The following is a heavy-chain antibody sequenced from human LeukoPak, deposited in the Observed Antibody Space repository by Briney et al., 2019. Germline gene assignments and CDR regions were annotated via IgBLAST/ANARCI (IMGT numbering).Heavy chain of an antibody. J-gene: IGHJ4*02. Sequence: SETLSLTCTDSGGSISSSYWSWIRQPAGKGLEWIGRIYTSGNTNYNPSLQSRVNMSLDTYKNQFSLKLSSVTAADTAVYYCARASRTLGKYFYYWGQGTLVTV. CDR2: IYTSGNT. D-gene: IGHD6-13*01. CDR1: GGSISSSY. CDR3: ARASRTLGKYFYY. V-gene: IGHV4-4*07.